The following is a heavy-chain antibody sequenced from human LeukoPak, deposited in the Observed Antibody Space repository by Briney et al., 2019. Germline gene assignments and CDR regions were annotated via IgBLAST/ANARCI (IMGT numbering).Heavy chain of an antibody. V-gene: IGHV4-39*01. D-gene: IGHD3-22*01. CDR3: ARRDSSGYLDAFDI. CDR2: IYYSGST. CDR1: GGSISSSSYY. Sequence: PSETLSLTCTVSGGSISSSSYYWGWIRQPPGKGLEWIGSIYYSGSTYYNPSLKSRVTISVDTSKNQFSLKLSSVTAADTAVYYCARRDSSGYLDAFDIWGQGTMVIVSS. J-gene: IGHJ3*02.